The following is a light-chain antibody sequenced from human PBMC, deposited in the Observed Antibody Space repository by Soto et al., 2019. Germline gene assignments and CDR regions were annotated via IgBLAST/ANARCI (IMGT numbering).Light chain of an antibody. J-gene: IGKJ2*01. CDR1: QDINGW. Sequence: DIQLTQFPPTLSASVGDRVIITCRTSQDINGWLAWYRQKPGKAPNLLIYEASTLHTGVPSRFSGGGSGTEFTLTISSLQPDDSATFYCQQYNSDPYTFGQGTGLEIK. V-gene: IGKV1-5*03. CDR3: QQYNSDPYT. CDR2: EAS.